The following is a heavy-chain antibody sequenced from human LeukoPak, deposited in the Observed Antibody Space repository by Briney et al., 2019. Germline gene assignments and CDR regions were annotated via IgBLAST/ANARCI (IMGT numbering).Heavy chain of an antibody. D-gene: IGHD3-3*01. CDR3: ARDLFNYHFLRGYPLGDAFDI. Sequence: KPSETLSLTCTVSGGSISSYYWSWIRQPAEKGLELIGRIYTGGSTNYNPSLKSRVTMSVAMSKNQFSLKLSSVTAAATAVYYSARDLFNYHFLRGYPLGDAFDILGQGTMVTVSS. V-gene: IGHV4-4*07. CDR1: GGSISSYY. J-gene: IGHJ3*02. CDR2: IYTGGST.